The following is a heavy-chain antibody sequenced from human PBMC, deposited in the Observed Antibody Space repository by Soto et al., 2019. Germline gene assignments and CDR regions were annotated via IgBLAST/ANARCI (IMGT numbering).Heavy chain of an antibody. CDR2: ISANGQGI. V-gene: IGHV3-23*01. CDR3: AKDRNYPRDQFHY. D-gene: IGHD1-7*01. J-gene: IGHJ4*02. CDR1: GFTFSTYA. Sequence: GGSLRLSCAASGFTFSTYALSWVRQAPGKGLEWVSAISANGQGIYYADSVRGRFTISRDNSKNTIFLHMDSLRAEHTAVYYCAKDRNYPRDQFHYWGQGTLVTVSS.